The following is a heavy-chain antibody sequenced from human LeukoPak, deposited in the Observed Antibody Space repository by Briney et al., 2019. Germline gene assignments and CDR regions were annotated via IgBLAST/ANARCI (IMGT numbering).Heavy chain of an antibody. D-gene: IGHD6-19*01. CDR1: GFTFSSYW. CDR2: IYSGGST. CDR3: ASTGYSSGWPIDY. J-gene: IGHJ4*02. Sequence: PGGSLRLSCAASGFTFSSYWMHWVRQAPGKGLVWVSVIYSGGSTYYADSVKGRFTISRDNAKNSLYLQMNSLRAEDTAVYYCASTGYSSGWPIDYWGQGTLVTVSS. V-gene: IGHV3-66*01.